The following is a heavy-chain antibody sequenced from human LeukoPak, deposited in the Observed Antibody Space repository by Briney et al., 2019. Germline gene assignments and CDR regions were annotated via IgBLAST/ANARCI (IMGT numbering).Heavy chain of an antibody. D-gene: IGHD4-17*01. CDR3: AREARYGDFNY. CDR1: GVSISSYY. CDR2: IYTSGST. J-gene: IGHJ4*02. V-gene: IGHV4-4*07. Sequence: SETLSLTCTVSGVSISSYYWSWIRQPAGKGLEWVGRIYTSGSTNYNPSLKSRVTMSVDTSKNQFSLKLSSVPAADTAVYYCAREARYGDFNYWGQGNLVTVSS.